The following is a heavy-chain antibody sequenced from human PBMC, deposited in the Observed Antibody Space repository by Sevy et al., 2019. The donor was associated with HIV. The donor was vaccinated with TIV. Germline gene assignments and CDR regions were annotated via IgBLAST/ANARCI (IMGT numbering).Heavy chain of an antibody. CDR1: GGSISSYY. CDR3: ARDNRVSSPYYYYMDV. J-gene: IGHJ6*03. V-gene: IGHV4-59*01. CDR2: IYYSGST. D-gene: IGHD3-16*01. Sequence: SETLSLTCTVSGGSISSYYWSWIRQPPGKGLEWIGYIYYSGSTNDNPSLKSRVTISVDTSKNQFSLKLSSVTAADTAVYYCARDNRVSSPYYYYMDVWGKGTTVTVSS.